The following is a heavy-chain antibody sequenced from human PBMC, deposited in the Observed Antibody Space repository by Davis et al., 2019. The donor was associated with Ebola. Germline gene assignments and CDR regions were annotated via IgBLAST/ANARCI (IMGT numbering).Heavy chain of an antibody. V-gene: IGHV3-23*01. D-gene: IGHD6-19*01. J-gene: IGHJ5*02. Sequence: GGSLRLSCAASGFVFRNYVMSWVRQAPGKGLEWVSTLGTSADTYYADSVKGRFTISRDNSKNTLYLQMSSLRAEGTAVYYCVRYSSGYYSWFDPWGQGTLATVSS. CDR3: VRYSSGYYSWFDP. CDR2: LGTSADT. CDR1: GFVFRNYV.